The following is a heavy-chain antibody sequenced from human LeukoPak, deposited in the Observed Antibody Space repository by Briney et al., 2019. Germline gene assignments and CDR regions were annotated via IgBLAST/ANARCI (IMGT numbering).Heavy chain of an antibody. CDR1: GGTFSSYA. D-gene: IGHD3-3*01. CDR2: IIPIFGTA. V-gene: IGHV1-69*13. CDR3: ARGKYDFWSGYYFDY. Sequence: ASVKVSCKASGGTFSSYAISWVRQAPGQGLEWMGGIIPIFGTANYAQKFQGRVTITAHESTSTAYMELSSLRSEDTAVYYCARGKYDFWSGYYFDYWGREPWSPSPQ. J-gene: IGHJ4*02.